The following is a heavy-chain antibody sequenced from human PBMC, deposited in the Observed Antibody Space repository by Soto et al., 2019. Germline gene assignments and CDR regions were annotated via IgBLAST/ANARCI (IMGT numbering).Heavy chain of an antibody. CDR1: GYTFKSHD. D-gene: IGHD6-19*01. CDR2: MNPNSGNT. V-gene: IGHV1-8*01. J-gene: IGHJ4*02. CDR3: ARGSRIAVAGTGVYYFDY. Sequence: ASVKVSCKASGYTFKSHDINWVRQATGQGLEWMGWMNPNSGNTGYAQKFQGRVTLTRDTSISTAYMELSSLRSEDTAVYYCARGSRIAVAGTGVYYFDYWGQGTLVTVSS.